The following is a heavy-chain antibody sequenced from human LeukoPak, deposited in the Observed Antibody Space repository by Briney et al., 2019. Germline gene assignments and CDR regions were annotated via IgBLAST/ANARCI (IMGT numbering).Heavy chain of an antibody. J-gene: IGHJ4*02. CDR1: GYTFTNYG. CDR3: ARDGPDYGDYVNFDY. CDR2: ISAYNGNT. V-gene: IGHV1-18*01. D-gene: IGHD4-17*01. Sequence: GASVKVSCEASGYTFTNYGISWVRQAPGQGLEWMGWISAYNGNTHYAQNLQGRVTMTPDTSTSTAYMELRSLRSDDTAVYYCARDGPDYGDYVNFDYWGQGTLVTVSS.